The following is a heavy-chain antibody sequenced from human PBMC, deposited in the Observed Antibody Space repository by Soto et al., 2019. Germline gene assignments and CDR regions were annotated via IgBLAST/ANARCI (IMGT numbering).Heavy chain of an antibody. J-gene: IGHJ4*02. CDR3: ARESPSSQWLPTRYFDY. D-gene: IGHD6-19*01. CDR1: RFIFRDYS. Sequence: EVQLVESGGDLVQPGGSLRLSCAASRFIFRDYSMNWVRQAPGKGLEWVSYISGGGETIYYADSVRGRFTISRDNAKNALFLQMNSLRDEDTAVYYCARESPSSQWLPTRYFDYWGQGTLVTVSS. CDR2: ISGGGETI. V-gene: IGHV3-48*02.